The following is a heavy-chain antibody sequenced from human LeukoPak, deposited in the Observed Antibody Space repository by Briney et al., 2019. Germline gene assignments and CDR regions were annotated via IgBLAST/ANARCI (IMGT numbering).Heavy chain of an antibody. CDR3: ARDRTYYYDSSGYYYNYYYMDV. CDR2: INPNSGGT. V-gene: IGHV1-2*02. D-gene: IGHD3-22*01. CDR1: GYTFTGYY. Sequence: ASVKVSCKASGYTFTGYYMHWVRQAPGQGLEWMGWINPNSGGTNYAQKFQGRVTMTRDTSISTAYMELSRLRSDDTAVYYCARDRTYYYDSSGYYYNYYYMDVWGKGTTVTISS. J-gene: IGHJ6*03.